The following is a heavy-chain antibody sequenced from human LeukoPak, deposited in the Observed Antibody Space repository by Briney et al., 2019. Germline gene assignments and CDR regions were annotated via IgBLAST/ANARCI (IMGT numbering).Heavy chain of an antibody. V-gene: IGHV3-23*01. J-gene: IGHJ4*02. D-gene: IGHD6-13*01. CDR2: ISTGDGRT. CDR1: GFTFSSYA. CDR3: AKDQVGAAAGTLLHY. Sequence: GPSLRLSCAASGFTFSSYAMSWVRQTPGKGLEWVSTISTGDGRTYYADSVKGRFTIFRDNSKNTLYLQMNSLRAEDTAVYYCAKDQVGAAAGTLLHYWGQGTLVTVSS.